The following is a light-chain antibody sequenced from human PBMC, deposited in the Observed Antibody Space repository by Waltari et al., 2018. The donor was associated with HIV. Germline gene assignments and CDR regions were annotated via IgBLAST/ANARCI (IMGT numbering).Light chain of an antibody. CDR1: SDAVGYSNY. CDR3: SSYVGSSTSWL. CDR2: DVT. J-gene: IGLJ3*02. Sequence: QSALTQPASVSGSPGQSIVISCTVTSDAVGYSNYVSWYQQHPCKVPKLVIYDVTSRPSGVSNRFSGSKSGNTASLTISGLRADDEADYYCSSYVGSSTSWLFGGGTKLTV. V-gene: IGLV2-14*03.